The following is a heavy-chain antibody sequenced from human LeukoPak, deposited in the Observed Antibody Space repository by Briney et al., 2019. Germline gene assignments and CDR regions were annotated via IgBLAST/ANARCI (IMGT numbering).Heavy chain of an antibody. D-gene: IGHD3-10*01. J-gene: IGHJ4*02. V-gene: IGHV1-46*01. CDR2: INPSGGST. CDR3: ARYGSGSSYFDY. Sequence: ASVKVSCKASGYTFTSYYMHWVRQAPGQGLEWMGIINPSGGSTSYAQKFQGRVTITTDESTSTAYMELSSLRSEDTAVYYCARYGSGSSYFDYWGQGTLVTVSS. CDR1: GYTFTSYY.